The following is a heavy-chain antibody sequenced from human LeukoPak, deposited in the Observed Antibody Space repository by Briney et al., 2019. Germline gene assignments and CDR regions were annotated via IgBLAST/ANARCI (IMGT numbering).Heavy chain of an antibody. CDR1: GFTFSSDA. D-gene: IGHD6-13*01. V-gene: IGHV3-48*03. CDR3: ARLYRSSSWYGIDY. Sequence: GGSLRLSCAASGFTFSSDAMSWVRQAPGKGLEWVSYISSSGSTKYYADSVKGRFTISRDNAKNSLYLQMNSLRAEDTAVYYCARLYRSSSWYGIDYWGQGTLVTVSS. J-gene: IGHJ4*02. CDR2: ISSSGSTK.